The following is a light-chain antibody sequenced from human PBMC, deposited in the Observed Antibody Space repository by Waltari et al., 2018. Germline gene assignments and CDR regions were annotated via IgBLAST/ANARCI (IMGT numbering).Light chain of an antibody. J-gene: IGKJ2*01. Sequence: DIVMTQSPDSLAVSLGERATINCKSIQTLFYSSNNKNYLALCQLKPGQPPKLLIFWASTRETGVPDRFSGSGSATDFTLTIDTLQAEDVAVYYCQQYYTTPYTFGRGTKLEIK. V-gene: IGKV4-1*01. CDR1: QTLFYSSNNKNY. CDR2: WAS. CDR3: QQYYTTPYT.